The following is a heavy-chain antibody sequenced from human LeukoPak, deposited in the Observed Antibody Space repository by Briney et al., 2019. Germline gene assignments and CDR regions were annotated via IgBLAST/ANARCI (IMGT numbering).Heavy chain of an antibody. CDR1: GFTFSSYA. CDR3: AKDEIVVVAATPYYFDY. Sequence: GGSLRLSCAAFGFTFSSYAMSWVRQAPGKGLEWFSAIIGSGGSTYYADSVKGRFTISRDNSKNTLYLQMNRLRAEDTAVYYCAKDEIVVVAATPYYFDYWGQGTLVTVSS. D-gene: IGHD2-15*01. V-gene: IGHV3-23*01. J-gene: IGHJ4*02. CDR2: IIGSGGST.